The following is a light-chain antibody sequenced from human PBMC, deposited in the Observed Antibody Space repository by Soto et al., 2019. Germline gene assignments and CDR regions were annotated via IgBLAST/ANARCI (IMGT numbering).Light chain of an antibody. CDR2: GAS. CDR3: QEYGSSLWT. J-gene: IGKJ1*01. V-gene: IGKV3-20*01. CDR1: QSVSSSY. Sequence: EIVLTQSPGTLSLSPGERATLSCRASQSVSSSYLAWYQQKPGQAPRLLIYGASSRATGIPDRLSGTGSGTDFTLTISRPEAEEFAVYYCQEYGSSLWTLGQGTKVEIK.